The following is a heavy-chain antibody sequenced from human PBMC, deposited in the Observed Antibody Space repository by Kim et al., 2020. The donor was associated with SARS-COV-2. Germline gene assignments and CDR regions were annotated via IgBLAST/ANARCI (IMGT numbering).Heavy chain of an antibody. Sequence: GGSLRLSCAASGFTFSSYSMNWVRQAPGKGLEWVSYISSSSSTIYYADSVKGRFTISRDNAKNSLYLQMNSLRDEDTAVYYCARDDRKTSMTIFGVVFFDYWGQGTLVTVSS. CDR3: ARDDRKTSMTIFGVVFFDY. J-gene: IGHJ4*02. D-gene: IGHD3-3*01. CDR2: ISSSSSTI. CDR1: GFTFSSYS. V-gene: IGHV3-48*02.